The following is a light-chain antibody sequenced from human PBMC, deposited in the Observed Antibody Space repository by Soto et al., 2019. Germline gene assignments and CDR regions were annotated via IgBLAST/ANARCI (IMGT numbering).Light chain of an antibody. CDR1: QSISVW. CDR3: QQLNSYPQT. J-gene: IGKJ5*01. Sequence: ILITQSPSTLSASVGDRVTITCRASQSISVWLAWYQQKPGKATKLLIYKASTLQSGVPSRFSGSGSGPDFTLTISSLQPEDSATYFCQQLNSYPQTFGQGTRLEN. V-gene: IGKV1-5*03. CDR2: KAS.